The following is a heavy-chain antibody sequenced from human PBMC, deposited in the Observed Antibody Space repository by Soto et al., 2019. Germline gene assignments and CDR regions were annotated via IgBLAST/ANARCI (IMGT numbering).Heavy chain of an antibody. CDR2: INHSGST. D-gene: IGHD3-16*02. V-gene: IGHV4-34*01. CDR1: GGSFSGYY. CDR3: GXXXGNDYIWGSYPSPAGFDY. Sequence: SETLSLTCAVYGGSFSGYYWSWIRQPPGKGLEWIGEINHSGSTNYNPSLKSRVTISVDTSKNQFSLKLSSVTAADTAVYYCGXXXGNDYIWGSYPSPAGFDYWGQGTLVTVSS. J-gene: IGHJ4*02.